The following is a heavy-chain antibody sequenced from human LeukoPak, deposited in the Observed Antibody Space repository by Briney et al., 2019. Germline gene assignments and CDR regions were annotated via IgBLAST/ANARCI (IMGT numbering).Heavy chain of an antibody. J-gene: IGHJ4*02. V-gene: IGHV3-66*01. CDR2: IYSGGST. CDR3: ARDNPNSSGYC. Sequence: GGSLRLSCAASGFTVSSNFMTWVRQAPGKGLEWVSVIYSGGSTYYADSVKGRFTISRDNSKNTLYLQMNSLRSEDTAVYYFARDNPNSSGYCWGQGTLVSVSS. D-gene: IGHD6-19*01. CDR1: GFTVSSNF.